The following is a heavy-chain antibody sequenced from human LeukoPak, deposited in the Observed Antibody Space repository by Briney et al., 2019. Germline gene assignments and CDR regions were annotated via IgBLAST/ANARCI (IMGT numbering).Heavy chain of an antibody. D-gene: IGHD3-10*01. CDR3: VSPTSGSFDY. CDR1: GFTFSSYA. J-gene: IGHJ4*02. CDR2: ISYDGSNK. V-gene: IGHV3-30-3*01. Sequence: PGRSLRLSCAASGFTFSSYAMHWVRQAPGKGLEWVAVISYDGSNKYYADSVKGRFTISRDNSKNTLYLQMSSLRAEDTAVYYCVSPTSGSFDYWGQGTLVTVSS.